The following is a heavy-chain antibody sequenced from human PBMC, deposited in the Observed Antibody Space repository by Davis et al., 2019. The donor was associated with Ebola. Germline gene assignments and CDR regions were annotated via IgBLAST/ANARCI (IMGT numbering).Heavy chain of an antibody. J-gene: IGHJ4*02. CDR1: GGSFSGYY. CDR2: IYYSGRT. Sequence: MPSETLSLTCAVYGGSFSGYYWNWIRQPPGKGLEWIGSIYYSGRTYYNPSLKSRVTMSVDTSKNQFSLRLTSVTAADTAVFYCARQSVYHYDTWGQGTLVTVSS. V-gene: IGHV4-34*01. D-gene: IGHD3-22*01. CDR3: ARQSVYHYDT.